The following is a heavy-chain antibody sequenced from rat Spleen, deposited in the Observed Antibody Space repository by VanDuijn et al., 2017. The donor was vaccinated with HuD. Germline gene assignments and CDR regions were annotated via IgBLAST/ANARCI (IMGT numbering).Heavy chain of an antibody. V-gene: IGHV5-31*01. D-gene: IGHD1-5*01. J-gene: IGHJ2*01. CDR1: GFTFSNYG. Sequence: EVQLVESGGGLVQPGRSLKLSCAASGFTFSNYGMAWVRQAPGKGLEWVASITNTGGSTYYPDSVKGRFTISRDNAKSTLYLQMNSLRSEDTATYYCTSPTIGWGQGVMVTVSS. CDR2: ITNTGGST. CDR3: TSPTIG.